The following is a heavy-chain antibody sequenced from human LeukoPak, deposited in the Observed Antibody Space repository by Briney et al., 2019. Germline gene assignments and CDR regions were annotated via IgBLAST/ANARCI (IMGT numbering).Heavy chain of an antibody. Sequence: ASVKVSCKASGYTFTSYGISWVRQAPGQGLEWMGWISAYNGNTNYAQKLQGRVTMTTDTSTSTAYMELGSLRSDDTAVYYCARARVTMVRGVITPLAPDYWGQGTLVTVSS. CDR3: ARARVTMVRGVITPLAPDY. CDR2: ISAYNGNT. D-gene: IGHD3-10*01. J-gene: IGHJ4*02. V-gene: IGHV1-18*01. CDR1: GYTFTSYG.